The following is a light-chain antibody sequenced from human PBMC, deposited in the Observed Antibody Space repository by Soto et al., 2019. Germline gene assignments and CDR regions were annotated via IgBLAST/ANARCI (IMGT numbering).Light chain of an antibody. CDR2: DAS. Sequence: EIILTQSPVTLSLPPGERASLSCRASQSVSSDLAWYQQKPGQAPRLLIYDASKRATGIPARFSGSGSGTDFTLTISSLEPEDFAVYYCQQRSNWPLTFGGGNKVEIK. CDR1: QSVSSD. V-gene: IGKV3-11*01. CDR3: QQRSNWPLT. J-gene: IGKJ4*01.